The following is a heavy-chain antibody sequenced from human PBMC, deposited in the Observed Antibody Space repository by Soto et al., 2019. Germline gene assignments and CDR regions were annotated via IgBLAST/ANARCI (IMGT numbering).Heavy chain of an antibody. CDR3: ARVEDIVVVTAIHYAFDI. Sequence: PSETLSLTCAVSGGSISSGGYSWSWIRQPPGKGLEWIGEINHSGSTNYNPSLKSRVTISVDTSKNQFSLKLSSVTAADTAVYYCARVEDIVVVTAIHYAFDIWGQGTMVTVSS. D-gene: IGHD2-21*02. CDR1: GGSISSGGYS. J-gene: IGHJ3*02. CDR2: INHSGST. V-gene: IGHV4-34*01.